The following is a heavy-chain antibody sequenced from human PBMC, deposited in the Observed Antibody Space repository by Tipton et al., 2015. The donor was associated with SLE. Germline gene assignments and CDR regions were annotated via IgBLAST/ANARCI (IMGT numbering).Heavy chain of an antibody. J-gene: IGHJ4*02. V-gene: IGHV3-21*01. CDR2: ISSSSSYI. D-gene: IGHD3-10*01. CDR3: ARDQETAYYYGSGSFDY. CDR1: GFTFDDYG. Sequence: SLRLSCATSGFTFDDYGMSWVRQAPGKGLEWVSSISSSSSYINYADSVKGRFTISRDNAKNSLYLQMNSLRAEDTAVYYCARDQETAYYYGSGSFDYWGQGTLVTVSS.